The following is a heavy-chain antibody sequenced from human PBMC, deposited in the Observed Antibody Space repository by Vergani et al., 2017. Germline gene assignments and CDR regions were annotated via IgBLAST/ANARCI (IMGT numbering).Heavy chain of an antibody. Sequence: EVQLVESGGGLVQPGGSLRLSCAASGFTFSSYWMSWVRQAPGKGLEWVANIKQDGSEKYYVDSVKGRFTISRDNAKNSLYLQMNSLRAEDTDVYYCARDQFDYGDIDAFDIWGQGTMVTVSS. CDR2: IKQDGSEK. J-gene: IGHJ3*02. D-gene: IGHD4-17*01. V-gene: IGHV3-7*01. CDR1: GFTFSSYW. CDR3: ARDQFDYGDIDAFDI.